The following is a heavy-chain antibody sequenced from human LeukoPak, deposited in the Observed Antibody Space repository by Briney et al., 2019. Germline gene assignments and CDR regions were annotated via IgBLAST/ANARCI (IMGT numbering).Heavy chain of an antibody. V-gene: IGHV4-38-2*01. CDR1: GYSISSGYY. CDR2: IYHSGST. D-gene: IGHD2-2*02. J-gene: IGHJ4*02. CDR3: ARRICSGTSCYTGQFDY. Sequence: SETLSLTCAVSGYSISSGYYWGWIRQPPGKGLEWIGSIYHSGSTYYSPSLKSRVTISVDTSKNQFSLKLSSVTAADTAVYYCARRICSGTSCYTGQFDYWGQGTLVTVSS.